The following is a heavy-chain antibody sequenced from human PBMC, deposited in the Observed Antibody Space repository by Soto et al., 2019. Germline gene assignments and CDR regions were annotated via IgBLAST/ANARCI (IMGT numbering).Heavy chain of an antibody. Sequence: SETLSLTCTVSGGSIRNGNYYWSWIRQLPGKGLEWIGNIYYIGTTSYNPSLKSRVIISIDTSKNQFSLELTSVLAADTAVYYCAKEMLASISRPFDYWGQGTLVTVSS. J-gene: IGHJ4*02. D-gene: IGHD2-2*01. CDR2: IYYIGTT. CDR3: AKEMLASISRPFDY. CDR1: GGSIRNGNYY. V-gene: IGHV4-31*03.